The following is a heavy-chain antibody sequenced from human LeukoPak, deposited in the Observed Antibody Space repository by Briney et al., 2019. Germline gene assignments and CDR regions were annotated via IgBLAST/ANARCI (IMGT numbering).Heavy chain of an antibody. D-gene: IGHD5-18*01. Sequence: PGGSLRLSCAASGFTVSSNYMSWVRQAPGKGLEWVSVIYSGGSTYYADSVKGRFTISRDNSKNTLYLQMNSLRAEDTAVYCCARGSGYSFGSPYGMDVWGQGTTVTVSS. CDR1: GFTVSSNY. J-gene: IGHJ6*02. V-gene: IGHV3-66*01. CDR2: IYSGGST. CDR3: ARGSGYSFGSPYGMDV.